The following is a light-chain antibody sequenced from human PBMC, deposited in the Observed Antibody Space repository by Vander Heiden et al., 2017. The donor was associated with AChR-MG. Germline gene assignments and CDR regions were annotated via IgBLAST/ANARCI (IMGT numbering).Light chain of an antibody. J-gene: IGLJ1*01. Sequence: SYEGTQPPPASVSPGQTANITCSGDRLGDEYVSWYQQRPGQSPVRVILQDTERPSGIPERFAGSNSGNTDTLTISGTQAMDEADDDCQAWDSSTASVVFGTGTNVTVL. V-gene: IGLV3-1*01. CDR1: RLGDEY. CDR2: QDT. CDR3: QAWDSSTASVV.